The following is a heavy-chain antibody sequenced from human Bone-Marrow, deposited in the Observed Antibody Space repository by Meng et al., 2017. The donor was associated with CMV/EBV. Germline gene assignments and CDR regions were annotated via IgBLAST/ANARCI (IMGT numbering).Heavy chain of an antibody. Sequence: GGSLRLSCTASGFTFSNTWMSWVRQAPGKGLEWVGRIRSKSDGGTTYYAAPVKGRFTISRDDASHTLYLQMNSLRAEDTAVYYCAKFPVPAAYNWFDPWGQGTLVTVSS. D-gene: IGHD2-2*01. J-gene: IGHJ5*02. CDR2: IRSKSDGGTT. V-gene: IGHV3-15*01. CDR1: GFTFSNTW. CDR3: AKFPVPAAYNWFDP.